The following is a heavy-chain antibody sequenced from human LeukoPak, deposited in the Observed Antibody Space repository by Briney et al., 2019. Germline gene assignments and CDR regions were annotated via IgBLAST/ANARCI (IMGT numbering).Heavy chain of an antibody. Sequence: SETLSLTCAVSGYPIGSGYYWGWIRQPPGKGLDWIGSIYHSGSTYYNPSLKSRVTISVDTSKNQFSLKLSSMTAADTAVYYCARDPKLNWFDPWGQGTLVTVSS. V-gene: IGHV4-38-2*02. CDR2: IYHSGST. CDR1: GYPIGSGYY. CDR3: ARDPKLNWFDP. J-gene: IGHJ5*02.